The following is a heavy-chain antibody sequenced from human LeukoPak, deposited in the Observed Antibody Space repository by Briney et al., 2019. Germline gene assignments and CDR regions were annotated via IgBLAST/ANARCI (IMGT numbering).Heavy chain of an antibody. V-gene: IGHV2-5*02. Sequence: SGPTLVKPTQTLTLTCTFSGFSLTTSGEGVGWIRQPPGKALEWLALIYWDDDKRYSPSLKSRLTITKDTSKHQVVLTMTNMDPVDTATYYCAHRTQLRRFDYWGQGTLVTVSS. CDR3: AHRTQLRRFDY. D-gene: IGHD5-24*01. J-gene: IGHJ4*02. CDR1: GFSLTTSGEG. CDR2: IYWDDDK.